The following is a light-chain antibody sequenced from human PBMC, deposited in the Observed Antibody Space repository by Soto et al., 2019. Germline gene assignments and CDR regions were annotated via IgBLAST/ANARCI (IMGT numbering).Light chain of an antibody. Sequence: QSVLTQPASVSGSPGQSITISCTGTSSDVGGYDYVSWYQLHPGKAPKLMIYDVSHRPSRVSNRFSGSKSGNTASLTISGLQAEDEADYYCSSYTSSSTRVFGGGTKVTVL. V-gene: IGLV2-14*01. CDR2: DVS. J-gene: IGLJ2*01. CDR1: SSDVGGYDY. CDR3: SSYTSSSTRV.